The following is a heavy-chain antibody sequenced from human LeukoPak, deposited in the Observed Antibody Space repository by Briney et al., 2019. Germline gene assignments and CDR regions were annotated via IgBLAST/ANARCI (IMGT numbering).Heavy chain of an antibody. CDR1: GFTFSSYS. Sequence: PGGSLRLSCAASGFTFSSYSMNWVRQAPGKGLEWVSSISSSGSYIYYADSVKGRFTISRDNSKNTLYLQMNSLRAEDTAVYYCANNAEYYFDYWGQGTLVTVSS. J-gene: IGHJ4*02. D-gene: IGHD3-10*01. V-gene: IGHV3-21*04. CDR2: ISSSGSYI. CDR3: ANNAEYYFDY.